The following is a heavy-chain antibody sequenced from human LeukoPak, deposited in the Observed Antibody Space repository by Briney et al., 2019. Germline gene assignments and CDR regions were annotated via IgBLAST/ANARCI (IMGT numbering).Heavy chain of an antibody. CDR3: AGGGVNLYYYYGMDV. CDR2: INHSGST. Sequence: PSETLSLTCAVYGGSFSGYYWSWIRQPPGKGLEWIGEINHSGSTNYNPSLKSRVTISVDTSKNQFSLKLSSVTAADTAVYYCAGGGVNLYYYYGMDVWGQGTTVTVSS. J-gene: IGHJ6*02. V-gene: IGHV4-34*01. CDR1: GGSFSGYY. D-gene: IGHD3-10*01.